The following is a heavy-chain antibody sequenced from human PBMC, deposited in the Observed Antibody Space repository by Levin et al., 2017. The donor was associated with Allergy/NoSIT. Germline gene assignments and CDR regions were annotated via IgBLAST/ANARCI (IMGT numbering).Heavy chain of an antibody. Sequence: GGSLRLSCAASGLSSSNAWMTWVRQAPGKGLEWVGRIKFKTFGETTEYGEHVKGRFTISRDDSKNTVYLLINSLKSEDTAVYYCTTDLSCYCTGTCHNYWGQGTLVTVSS. CDR1: GLSSSNAW. CDR3: TTDLSCYCTGTCHNY. CDR2: IKFKTFGETT. J-gene: IGHJ4*02. D-gene: IGHD2-8*02. V-gene: IGHV3-15*01.